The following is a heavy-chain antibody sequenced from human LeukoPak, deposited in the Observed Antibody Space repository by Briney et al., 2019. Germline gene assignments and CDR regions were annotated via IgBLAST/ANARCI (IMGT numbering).Heavy chain of an antibody. D-gene: IGHD2-2*01. CDR2: ISYNARHE. V-gene: IGHV3-30*03. CDR3: VRGGSPPTSTWSLDE. CDR1: GFPFSGFG. J-gene: IGHJ4*02. Sequence: GGSLILYCVAPGFPFSGFGMHWVRQAPGKGLGWVAVISYNARHEYFRDSVKGRFSISRDNSKKTVSLQMDRLTIEDTAVYYCVRGGSPPTSTWSLDEWGQGSLVSVSP.